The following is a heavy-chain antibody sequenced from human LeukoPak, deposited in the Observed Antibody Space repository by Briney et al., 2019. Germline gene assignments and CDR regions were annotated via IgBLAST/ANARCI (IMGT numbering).Heavy chain of an antibody. CDR1: GGSISSSSYY. CDR3: ARGLKMLRYFEGAHYYYYMGV. V-gene: IGHV4-39*07. Sequence: PSETLSLTCTVSGGSISSSSYYWGWIRQPPGKGLEWIGSIYYSGSTYYNPSLKSRVTISVDTSKNQFSLKLSSVTAADTAVYYCARGLKMLRYFEGAHYYYYMGVWGKGTTVTISS. D-gene: IGHD3-9*01. J-gene: IGHJ6*03. CDR2: IYYSGST.